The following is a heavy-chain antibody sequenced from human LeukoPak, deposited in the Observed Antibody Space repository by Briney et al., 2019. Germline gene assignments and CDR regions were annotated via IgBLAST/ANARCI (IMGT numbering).Heavy chain of an antibody. J-gene: IGHJ6*03. V-gene: IGHV3-7*01. D-gene: IGHD3-3*01. CDR3: TRGVRFYYYYYMDV. CDR2: IKQDGSEK. Sequence: PGGSLRLSCAASGFTFSSYWMTWVRQAPGKGLEWVANIKQDGSEKHYVDSVKGRFTISRDNAKNSLYLQMTGLRAEDTAVYYCTRGVRFYYYYYMDVWGKGTTVTVSS. CDR1: GFTFSSYW.